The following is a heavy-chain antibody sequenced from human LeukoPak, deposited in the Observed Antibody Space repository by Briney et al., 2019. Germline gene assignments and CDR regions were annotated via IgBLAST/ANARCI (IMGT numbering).Heavy chain of an antibody. Sequence: SETLSLTCAVYSGSFSGYYWSWIRQPPGKGLEWIGEINHSGSTNYNPSLKSRVTISVDTSKNQFSLKLSSVTAADTAVYYCARGMGTYCGGDCRDAFDIWGQGTMVTVSS. V-gene: IGHV4-34*01. CDR3: ARGMGTYCGGDCRDAFDI. J-gene: IGHJ3*02. D-gene: IGHD2-21*02. CDR2: INHSGST. CDR1: SGSFSGYY.